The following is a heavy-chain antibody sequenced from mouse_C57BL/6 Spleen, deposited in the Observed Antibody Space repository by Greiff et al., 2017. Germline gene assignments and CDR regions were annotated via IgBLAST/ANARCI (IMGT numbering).Heavy chain of an antibody. CDR2: ISSGGDYI. Sequence: EVKLMESGEGLVKPGGSLKLSCAASGFTFSSYAMSWVRQTPEKRLEWVAYISSGGDYIYYADTMKGRFTISRDNARNTLYLQMSSLKSEDTAMYYCTRGDDYGAFAYWGQGTLVTVSA. J-gene: IGHJ3*01. CDR1: GFTFSSYA. CDR3: TRGDDYGAFAY. V-gene: IGHV5-9-1*02. D-gene: IGHD2-4*01.